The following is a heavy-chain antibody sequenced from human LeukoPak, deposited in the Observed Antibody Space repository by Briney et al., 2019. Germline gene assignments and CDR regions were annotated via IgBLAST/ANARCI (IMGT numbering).Heavy chain of an antibody. CDR1: GYTFTGYY. V-gene: IGHV1-2*02. Sequence: ASVNVSCKASGYTFTGYYMNWVRQAPGHRLEWMGWINPNSGGTNFAQKFQGRVTMARDTSISTAYMELSRLRSDDTAVYYCATLGLFDPWGQGTLVTVSS. J-gene: IGHJ5*02. D-gene: IGHD1-26*01. CDR2: INPNSGGT. CDR3: ATLGLFDP.